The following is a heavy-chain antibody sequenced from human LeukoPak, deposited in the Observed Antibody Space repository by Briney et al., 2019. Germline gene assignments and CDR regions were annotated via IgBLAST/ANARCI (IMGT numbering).Heavy chain of an antibody. Sequence: GKSLRLSCAASGFTFSSYTMHWVRQARQGLEWVAVISYDGSEKYYADSVKGRFTVSRDKSKNTVYLQMSSLRPDDTAVYFCARDRGAPPTPGSIDYWGQGALVTVSS. J-gene: IGHJ4*02. CDR1: GFTFSSYT. CDR2: ISYDGSEK. CDR3: ARDRGAPPTPGSIDY. D-gene: IGHD1-14*01. V-gene: IGHV3-30-3*01.